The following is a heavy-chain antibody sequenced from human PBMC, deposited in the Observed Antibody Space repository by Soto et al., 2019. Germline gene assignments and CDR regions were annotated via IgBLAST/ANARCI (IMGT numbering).Heavy chain of an antibody. V-gene: IGHV1-69*01. D-gene: IGHD2-15*01. CDR1: GGTFSSYA. J-gene: IGHJ5*02. Sequence: QVQLVQSGAEVKKPGSSVKVSCKASGGTFSSYAIRWVRQAPGQGLEWMGGIIPIFGTANYAQKFQGRVTITADESTSTAYMELSSLRAEDTAVYYCARDGGDCSGGSGYDWFDPWGQGTVVTVSS. CDR3: ARDGGDCSGGSGYDWFDP. CDR2: IIPIFGTA.